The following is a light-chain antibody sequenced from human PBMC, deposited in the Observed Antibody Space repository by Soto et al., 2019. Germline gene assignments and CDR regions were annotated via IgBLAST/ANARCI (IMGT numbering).Light chain of an antibody. Sequence: EIVMTQSPATLSVSPGERATLSCRAGQSVSSNLAWYQQKPGQAPRLLIYGASTRATGIPARFSGSGSGTELTLTISSLQSEDFAVYYCEKYDNWCREKFXKGT. V-gene: IGKV3-15*01. J-gene: IGKJ1*01. CDR2: GAS. CDR1: QSVSSN. CDR3: EKYDNWCREK.